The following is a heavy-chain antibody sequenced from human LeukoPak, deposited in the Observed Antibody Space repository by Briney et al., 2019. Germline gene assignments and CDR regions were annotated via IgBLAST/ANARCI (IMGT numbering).Heavy chain of an antibody. J-gene: IGHJ6*02. CDR2: INPNSGGT. CDR3: ARDAYCGGDCYSGDYGMDV. CDR1: GYTFTGCY. V-gene: IGHV1-2*06. D-gene: IGHD2-21*02. Sequence: GASVKVSCKASGYTFTGCYMHWVRQAPGQGLEWMGRINPNSGGTNYAQKFQGRVTMTRDTSISTAYMELSRLRSDDTAVYYCARDAYCGGDCYSGDYGMDVWGQGTTVTVSS.